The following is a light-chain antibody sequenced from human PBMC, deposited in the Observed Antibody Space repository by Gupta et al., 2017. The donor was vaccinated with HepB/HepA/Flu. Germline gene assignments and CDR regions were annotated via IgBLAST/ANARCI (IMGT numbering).Light chain of an antibody. Sequence: SYVLSQSPSVSVAPGKTAMITCGGNNLETKSVHWYQQKPGQASVWVVAYKSDRPSGIPERFSGSNSGTTATRRISRVEAGDEADDFWQVCDTSDNHPVFGGGTKLTVL. CDR2: YKS. J-gene: IGLJ3*02. CDR1: NLETKS. V-gene: IGLV3-21*03. CDR3: QVCDTSDNHPV.